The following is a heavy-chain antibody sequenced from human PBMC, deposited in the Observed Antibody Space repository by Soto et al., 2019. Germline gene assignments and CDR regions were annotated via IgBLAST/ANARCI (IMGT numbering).Heavy chain of an antibody. Sequence: EVQLLESGGGWLQPGGSLRLSCAASGFTFSRYAMNWVLQAPGKGLEWVSGITGSGAGSYYSDSVKGRFTISRDNSKNTLYLQMNSLRAEDTAVYYCAKAYSNSWPNDWFDPWGQGTLVTVSS. CDR1: GFTFSRYA. CDR2: ITGSGAGS. J-gene: IGHJ5*02. CDR3: AKAYSNSWPNDWFDP. V-gene: IGHV3-23*01. D-gene: IGHD6-13*01.